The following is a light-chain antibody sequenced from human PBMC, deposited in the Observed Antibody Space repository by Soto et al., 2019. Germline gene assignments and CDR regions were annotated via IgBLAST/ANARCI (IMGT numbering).Light chain of an antibody. J-gene: IGKJ4*01. V-gene: IGKV3-15*01. CDR1: QSVSSN. CDR3: QQYNNWPPLT. Sequence: ERIMTQSPATLSVSPGESATLSCRASQSVSSNLAWYQQKPGQAPRLLIYGVSTRATGIPARFSGSGSETKFTLTISSLQSEDIAVYYCQQYNNWPPLTFGGGTKVDIK. CDR2: GVS.